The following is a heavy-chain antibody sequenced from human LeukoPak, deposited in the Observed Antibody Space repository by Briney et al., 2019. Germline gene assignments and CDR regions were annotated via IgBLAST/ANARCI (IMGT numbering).Heavy chain of an antibody. D-gene: IGHD6-13*01. CDR1: GGTFSSYA. CDR3: ARDPGSSSWYEGGDWFDP. V-gene: IGHV1-46*01. Sequence: ASVKVSCKASGGTFSSYAISWVRQAPGQGLEWMGIINPSGGSTSYAQKFQGRVTMTRDTSTSTVYMELSSLRSEDTAVYYCARDPGSSSWYEGGDWFDPWGQGTLVTVSS. J-gene: IGHJ5*02. CDR2: INPSGGST.